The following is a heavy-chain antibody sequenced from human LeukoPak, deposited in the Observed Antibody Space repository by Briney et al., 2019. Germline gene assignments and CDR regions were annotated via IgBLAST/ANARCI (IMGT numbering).Heavy chain of an antibody. D-gene: IGHD2-2*01. CDR1: GGTFSSYA. V-gene: IGHV1-46*01. Sequence: GASVKVSCKASGGTFSSYAISWVRQAPGQGLEWMGIINPSGGSTSYAQKFQGRVTMTRDTSTSTVYMELSSLRSEDTAVYYCARDRDSDRVVVVPAAMRYWGQGTLVTVSS. CDR2: INPSGGST. CDR3: ARDRDSDRVVVVPAAMRY. J-gene: IGHJ4*02.